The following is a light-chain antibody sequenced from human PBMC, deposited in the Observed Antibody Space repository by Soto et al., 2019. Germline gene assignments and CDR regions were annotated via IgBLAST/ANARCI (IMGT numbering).Light chain of an antibody. V-gene: IGKV1-39*01. Sequence: DIQMTQSPSSLSASVGDRVTITCRASQSITSYLNWYQQKPGKAPKLLIYAASSLQSGVPSRFSGGGSGTDFTLTISSLQPEDFATYYCQQSYSTPQRTFGQGAKVDIK. CDR3: QQSYSTPQRT. CDR1: QSITSY. CDR2: AAS. J-gene: IGKJ1*01.